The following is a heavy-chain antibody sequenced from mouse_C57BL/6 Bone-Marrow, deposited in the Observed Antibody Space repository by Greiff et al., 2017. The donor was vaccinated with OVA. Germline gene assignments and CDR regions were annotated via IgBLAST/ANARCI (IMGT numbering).Heavy chain of an antibody. V-gene: IGHV1-72*01. CDR1: GYTFTSYW. CDR2: IDPNSGGT. CDR3: AREAFYYDLGWYCDV. Sequence: QVQLQQPGAELVKPGASVKLSCKASGYTFTSYWMHWVKPRPGRGLEWIGRIDPNSGGTKYNEKFKSKATLTVDKPSSTAYMQLSSLTSEDSAVEYCAREAFYYDLGWYCDVWGTGTTVTVSS. J-gene: IGHJ1*03. D-gene: IGHD2-4*01.